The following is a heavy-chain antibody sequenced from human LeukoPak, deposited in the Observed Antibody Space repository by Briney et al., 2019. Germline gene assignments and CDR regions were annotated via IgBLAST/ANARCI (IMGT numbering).Heavy chain of an antibody. CDR1: GFTFSSYW. CDR2: VTTSGGTT. V-gene: IGHV3-23*01. CDR3: AREGFDY. J-gene: IGHJ4*02. Sequence: GGSLRLSCAASGFTFSSYWMHWVRQAPGKGLEWVSAVTTSGGTTYYADSVKGRFTISRDNSKNTLFLQMNSLRAEDTAVYYCAREGFDYWGQGTLVTVSS.